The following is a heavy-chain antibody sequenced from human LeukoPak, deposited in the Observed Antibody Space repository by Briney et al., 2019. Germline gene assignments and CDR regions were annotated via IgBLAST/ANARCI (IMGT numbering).Heavy chain of an antibody. V-gene: IGHV3-23*01. CDR3: AKGKYSGSFFDY. CDR2: ISGSGGNT. D-gene: IGHD1-26*01. CDR1: GFTFSSYA. J-gene: IGHJ4*02. Sequence: PGGSLRLSCAASGFTFSSYAMSWVRQAPGKGLEWVSAISGSGGNTYYADSVKGRFTISRDNSKKTLYLQMNSLRAEDSAVYYCAKGKYSGSFFDYWGQGTLVTVSS.